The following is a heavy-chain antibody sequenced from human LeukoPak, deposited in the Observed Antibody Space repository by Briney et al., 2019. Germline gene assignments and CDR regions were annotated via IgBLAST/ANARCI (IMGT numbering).Heavy chain of an antibody. J-gene: IGHJ5*02. V-gene: IGHV1-46*01. Sequence: GIINPSDSSTSYPQKFQGRVTMTRDTSTSTVYMELSSLRSEDTAVYYCARGGVAKLGPLDLWGQGTLVTVSS. D-gene: IGHD7-27*01. CDR2: INPSDSST. CDR3: ARGGVAKLGPLDL.